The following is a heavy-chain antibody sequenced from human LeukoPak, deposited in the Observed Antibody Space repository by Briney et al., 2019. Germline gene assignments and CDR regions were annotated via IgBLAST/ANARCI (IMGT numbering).Heavy chain of an antibody. Sequence: SAKVSCKASGGTFSSYAISWVRQAPGQGLEWMGRIIPIFGTANYAQKFQGRVTITTDESTSTAYMELSSLRSEDTAVYYCARRTAYCGGDCYPDNDAFDIWGQGTMVTVSS. J-gene: IGHJ3*02. D-gene: IGHD2-21*02. CDR3: ARRTAYCGGDCYPDNDAFDI. CDR1: GGTFSSYA. CDR2: IIPIFGTA. V-gene: IGHV1-69*05.